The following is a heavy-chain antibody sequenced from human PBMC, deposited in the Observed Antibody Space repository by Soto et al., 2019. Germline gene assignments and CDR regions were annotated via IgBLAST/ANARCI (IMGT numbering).Heavy chain of an antibody. CDR2: IYYSGST. CDR3: ARQPRILTGYSGQFDY. CDR1: GGSISSYY. V-gene: IGHV4-39*01. D-gene: IGHD3-9*01. Sequence: SETLSLTCTVSGGSISSYYWGWLRQPPGKGLEWIGSIYYSGSTYYNPSLKSRVTISVDTSKNQFSLKLCSVTAADTAVYYCARQPRILTGYSGQFDYWGQGTLVTVSS. J-gene: IGHJ4*02.